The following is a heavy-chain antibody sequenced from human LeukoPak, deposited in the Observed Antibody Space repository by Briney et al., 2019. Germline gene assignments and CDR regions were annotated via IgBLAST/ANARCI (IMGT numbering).Heavy chain of an antibody. J-gene: IGHJ6*02. V-gene: IGHV3-7*05. CDR3: ARDPYSSTWSYGMDV. CDR1: GFTFSSYW. D-gene: IGHD6-6*01. CDR2: IKQDVSEE. Sequence: GGSLRLSCAASGFTFSSYWMSWVRQAPGKGLEWVADIKQDVSEEEYVDSVKGRFTISRDNAKNPLFLQLNTLTAEDTAVYYCARDPYSSTWSYGMDVWGQGTTVTVSS.